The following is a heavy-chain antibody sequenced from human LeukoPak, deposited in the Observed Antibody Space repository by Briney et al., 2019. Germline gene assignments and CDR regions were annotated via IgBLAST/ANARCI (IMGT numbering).Heavy chain of an antibody. CDR3: ASTPYSEYSSSSGY. CDR2: ISSSSSYI. J-gene: IGHJ4*02. D-gene: IGHD6-6*01. CDR1: GFTFSSYS. Sequence: GGSLRLSCAASGFTFSSYSMNWVRQAPGKGLEWVSSISSSSSYIYYADSVKGRITISRDNAKNSLYLQMNSLRAEDTAVYYCASTPYSEYSSSSGYWGQGTLVTVSS. V-gene: IGHV3-21*01.